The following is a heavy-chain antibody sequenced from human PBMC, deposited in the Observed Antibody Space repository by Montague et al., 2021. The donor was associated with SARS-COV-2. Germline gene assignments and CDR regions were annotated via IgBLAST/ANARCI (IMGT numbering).Heavy chain of an antibody. CDR2: ICTTGSS. V-gene: IGHV4-4*07. Sequence: SETLSLTCAVSAGSIRDYYWSWIRQPAGKGLEWIGRICTTGSSDYSPSLQSRVTMSVDTSKNQVSLRLMSVTAADTALYYCARERSYLYWYFDLWGRGTLVTVSS. CDR1: AGSIRDYY. CDR3: ARERSYLYWYFDL. J-gene: IGHJ2*01.